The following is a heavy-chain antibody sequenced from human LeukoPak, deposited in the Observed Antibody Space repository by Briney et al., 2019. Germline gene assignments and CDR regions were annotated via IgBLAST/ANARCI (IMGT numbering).Heavy chain of an antibody. CDR1: GFTFSPFG. CDR3: ARDFSGWSRDY. J-gene: IGHJ4*01. D-gene: IGHD6-19*01. V-gene: IGHV3-21*01. Sequence: GESLRLSCVASGFTFSPFGMTWVRQAPGQGLEWVSSISSSDHSSYADSVKGRFITSRDNAKNSLYLQMSNLRVEDTAVYYCARDFSGWSRDYWGHGTLVTVSS. CDR2: SISSSDHS.